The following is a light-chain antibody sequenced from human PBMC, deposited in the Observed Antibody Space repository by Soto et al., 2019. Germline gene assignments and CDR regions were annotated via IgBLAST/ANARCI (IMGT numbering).Light chain of an antibody. Sequence: QSALTQPASVSGSPGQSITISCTGTSSDVGGYNYVSWYQQHPGKAPKLMIYEVSNRPSGVSNRFSGSKSGNTASLTISGLQAEDEADYYCSSYTSSTYGVFGTGTKVTVL. CDR1: SSDVGGYNY. CDR2: EVS. V-gene: IGLV2-14*01. J-gene: IGLJ1*01. CDR3: SSYTSSTYGV.